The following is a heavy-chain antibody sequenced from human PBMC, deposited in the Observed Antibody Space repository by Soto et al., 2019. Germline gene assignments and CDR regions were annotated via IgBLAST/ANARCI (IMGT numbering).Heavy chain of an antibody. Sequence: PSETLSLTCTVSGGSVSSGSYYWSWIRQPPGKGLEWIGYIYYSGSTNYNPSLKSRVTISVDTSKNQFSLKLSSVTAADTAVYYCAIYYDSSGYSYYFDYWGQGTLVTVSS. J-gene: IGHJ4*02. D-gene: IGHD3-22*01. CDR2: IYYSGST. CDR3: AIYYDSSGYSYYFDY. V-gene: IGHV4-61*01. CDR1: GGSVSSGSYY.